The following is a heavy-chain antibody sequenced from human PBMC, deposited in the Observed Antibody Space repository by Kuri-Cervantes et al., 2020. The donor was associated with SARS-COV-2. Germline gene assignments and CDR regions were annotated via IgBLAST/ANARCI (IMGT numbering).Heavy chain of an antibody. CDR2: ISSSSSTI. CDR1: GFTFSSYS. CDR3: ARGYCSSTSCPPYYYYGMDV. Sequence: GGSLRLSCAASGFTFSSYSMNWVRQAPGKGLEWVSYISSSSSTIYYADSVKGRLTISRDNAKNSLYLQMNSLRDEDTAVYYCARGYCSSTSCPPYYYYGMDVWGQGTTVTVSS. D-gene: IGHD2-2*01. J-gene: IGHJ6*02. V-gene: IGHV3-48*02.